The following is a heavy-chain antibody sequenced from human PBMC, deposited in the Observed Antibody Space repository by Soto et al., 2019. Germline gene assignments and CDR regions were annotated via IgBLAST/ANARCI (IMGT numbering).Heavy chain of an antibody. CDR3: ARGLRNGSGSYYKDLYYYYGMDV. CDR1: GGSFSGYY. CDR2: INHSGST. V-gene: IGHV4-34*01. D-gene: IGHD3-10*01. J-gene: IGHJ6*02. Sequence: KPSETLSLTCAVYGGSFSGYYWGWIRQPPGKGLEWIGEINHSGSTNYNPSLKSRVTISVDTSKNQFSLKLSSVTAADTAVYYCARGLRNGSGSYYKDLYYYYGMDVWGQGTTVT.